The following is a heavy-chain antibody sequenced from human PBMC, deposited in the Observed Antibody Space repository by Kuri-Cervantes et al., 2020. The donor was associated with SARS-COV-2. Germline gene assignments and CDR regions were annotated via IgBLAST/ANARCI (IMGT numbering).Heavy chain of an antibody. CDR2: ISYDGSNK. CDR1: GFTFSSYA. J-gene: IGHJ6*03. Sequence: GESLKISCAASGFTFSSYAMHWVRQAPGKGLEWVAVISYDGSNKYYADSVKGRFTISRDNSKNTLYLQMNSLRAEDTAVYYCAREEEFRLYANYYYYMDVWGKGTTVTVSS. D-gene: IGHD2-8*01. V-gene: IGHV3-30-3*01. CDR3: AREEEFRLYANYYYYMDV.